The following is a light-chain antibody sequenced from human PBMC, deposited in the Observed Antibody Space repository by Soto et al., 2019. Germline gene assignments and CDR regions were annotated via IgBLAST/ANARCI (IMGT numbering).Light chain of an antibody. CDR3: QQYGSSLLT. V-gene: IGKV3-20*01. CDR2: GAS. CDR1: QSVSSSY. Sequence: EIVLTQSPGTLSLSPGERATLSCRASQSVSSSYLAWYQQKPGQAPRLRIYGASSRATGIPDRFSGSGSGTAFTLTISRLEPEDFAVYYCQQYGSSLLTFGGGTKVEIK. J-gene: IGKJ4*01.